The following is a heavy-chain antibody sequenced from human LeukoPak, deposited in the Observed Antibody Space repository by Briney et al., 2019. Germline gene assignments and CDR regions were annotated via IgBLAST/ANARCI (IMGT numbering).Heavy chain of an antibody. CDR1: GFTFSDYY. V-gene: IGHV3-11*01. CDR2: ISSSGSTI. Sequence: PGGSLRLSCAASGFTFSDYYMSWIRQAPGKGLEWVSYISSSGSTIYYADSVKGRFTISRDNAKNSLYLQMNSLRAEDTAAYYCAARPVRWQRGGFDYWGQGTLVTVSS. D-gene: IGHD4-23*01. CDR3: AARPVRWQRGGFDY. J-gene: IGHJ4*02.